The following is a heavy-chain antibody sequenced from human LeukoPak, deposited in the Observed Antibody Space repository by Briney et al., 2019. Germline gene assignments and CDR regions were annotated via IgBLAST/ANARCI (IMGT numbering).Heavy chain of an antibody. CDR3: ARDAGSSWDFDY. D-gene: IGHD6-13*01. CDR1: GGSISSGGYY. CDR2: IYYSGST. Sequence: SQTLSLTCTVSGGSISSGGYYWSWIRQHPGKGLEWIGYIYYSGSTYYNPSLKSRVTISVDTSKNQFSLKLSSVTAADTAVYYCARDAGSSWDFDYWGQGTLVTVSS. V-gene: IGHV4-31*03. J-gene: IGHJ4*02.